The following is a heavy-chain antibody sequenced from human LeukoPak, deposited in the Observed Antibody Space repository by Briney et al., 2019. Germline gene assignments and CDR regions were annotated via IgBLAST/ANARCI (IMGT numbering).Heavy chain of an antibody. CDR1: GFTFSSYS. Sequence: GSLRLSCAASGFTFSSYSLTWVRQPPGKGLEWIGSIYYSGSTYYNPSLKSRVTISVDTSKNQFSLKLNSVTAADTAVYYCARRNDFGIWGQGTMVTVSS. CDR2: IYYSGST. J-gene: IGHJ3*02. CDR3: ARRNDFGI. V-gene: IGHV4-59*08.